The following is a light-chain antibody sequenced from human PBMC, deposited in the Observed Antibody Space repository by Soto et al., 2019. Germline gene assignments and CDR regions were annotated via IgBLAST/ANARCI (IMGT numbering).Light chain of an antibody. CDR2: DAS. CDR1: QSVSSY. CDR3: QQRSNWPPST. V-gene: IGKV3-11*01. Sequence: EIVLTQSPATLSLSPGERATLSCRASQSVSSYLAWYQQKPGKAPRLLIYDASNRATGIPDRFSGSGSGTDFTLTISSLEPEDFAVYYCQQRSNWPPSTFGPGTKVDIK. J-gene: IGKJ3*01.